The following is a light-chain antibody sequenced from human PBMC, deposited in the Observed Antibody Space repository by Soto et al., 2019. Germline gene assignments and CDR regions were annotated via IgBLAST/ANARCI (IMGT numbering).Light chain of an antibody. V-gene: IGKV1-6*01. J-gene: IGKJ1*01. CDR1: QGIRSD. CDR3: LQYYNYPRT. CDR2: GAS. Sequence: AIQMTQFPSSLSASVGDRVTITCRASQGIRSDLGWYQQKPGTVPKLLIYGASSLHTGVPSRFSGSGSGTDFTLTISSLQPEDSATYYCLQYYNYPRTFGQGTKVEVK.